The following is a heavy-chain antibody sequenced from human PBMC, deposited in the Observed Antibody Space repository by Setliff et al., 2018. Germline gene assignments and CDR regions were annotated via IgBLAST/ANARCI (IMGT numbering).Heavy chain of an antibody. CDR3: AREHVSGHSEY. J-gene: IGHJ4*02. V-gene: IGHV5-51*01. D-gene: IGHD1-26*01. CDR1: GYIFTTHW. CDR2: IYPGDSDT. Sequence: PGESLKISCQASGYIFTTHWIGWVRQMPGKGLEWMGIIYPGDSDTTYSPSFRGQVTMSVDKSISTAYLQWSSLTASDTAMYYCAREHVSGHSEYWGQGTLVTVSS.